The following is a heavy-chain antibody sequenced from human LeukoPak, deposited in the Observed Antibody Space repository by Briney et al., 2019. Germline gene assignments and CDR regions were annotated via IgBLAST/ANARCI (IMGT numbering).Heavy chain of an antibody. CDR1: GFTFDDYA. Sequence: GGSLRLSCAASGFTFDDYAMHWVRQAPGKGLEWVSLISGDGGSTYYADSVKGRFTISRDNSKNSLYLQMNSLRTEDTALYYCAKDPVDTAMVPLPGDYWGQGTLVTVSS. V-gene: IGHV3-43*02. CDR3: AKDPVDTAMVPLPGDY. D-gene: IGHD5-18*01. J-gene: IGHJ4*02. CDR2: ISGDGGST.